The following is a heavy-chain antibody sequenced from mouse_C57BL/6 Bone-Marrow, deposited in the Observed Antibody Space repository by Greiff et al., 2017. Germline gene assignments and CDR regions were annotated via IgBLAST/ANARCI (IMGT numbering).Heavy chain of an antibody. CDR2: IYPGSGNT. CDR1: GYSFTSYY. J-gene: IGHJ4*01. V-gene: IGHV1-66*01. Sequence: VQLQQSGPELVKPGASVKISCKASGYSFTSYYIHWVKQRPGQGLEWIGWIYPGSGNTKYNEKFKGKATLTADKSSSTAYMQLSSLTSEDSAVYYCARVGDDYADYYAMDYWGQGTSVTVSS. D-gene: IGHD2-4*01. CDR3: ARVGDDYADYYAMDY.